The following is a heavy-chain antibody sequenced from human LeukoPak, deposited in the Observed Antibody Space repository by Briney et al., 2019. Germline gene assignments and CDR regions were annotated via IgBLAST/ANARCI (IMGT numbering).Heavy chain of an antibody. J-gene: IGHJ4*02. V-gene: IGHV1-69*05. CDR3: ARHMNYYENTGYYSNPCDY. CDR1: GDTFSFYA. CDR2: YIPIFTRT. Sequence: SVKVSCKAYGDTFSFYALSWVRQAPGQRLEWMGGYIPIFTRTDYAERFQGRVAISTDESSNTAYMELRGLRSDDTAVYYCARHMNYYENTGYYSNPCDYWGQRTLVTVSS. D-gene: IGHD3-22*01.